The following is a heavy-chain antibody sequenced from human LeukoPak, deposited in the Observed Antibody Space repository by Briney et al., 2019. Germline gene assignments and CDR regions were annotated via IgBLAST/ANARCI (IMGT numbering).Heavy chain of an antibody. CDR3: ARGAGDCSSTSCAADAFDI. V-gene: IGHV3-7*01. D-gene: IGHD2-2*01. Sequence: PGGSLRLSCAASGFTFSSYWMSWVRQAPGKGLEWVANIKQDGSEKYYVDSVKGRFTISRDNAKNSLYLQMNSLRAEDTAVYYCARGAGDCSSTSCAADAFDIWGQGTMVTVSS. J-gene: IGHJ3*02. CDR1: GFTFSSYW. CDR2: IKQDGSEK.